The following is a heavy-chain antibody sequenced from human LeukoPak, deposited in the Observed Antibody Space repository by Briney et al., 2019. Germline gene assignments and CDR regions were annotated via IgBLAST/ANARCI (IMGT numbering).Heavy chain of an antibody. J-gene: IGHJ4*02. CDR2: INTDGSST. D-gene: IGHD5-12*01. CDR3: ARRYGGYDFFDY. Sequence: GGSLRLSCAASGFTFSSYWMHWVRQAPGKGLVWVSRINTDGSSTSYADSVKGRFTISRDNAKNTLYLQMNSLRAEDTAVYYCARRYGGYDFFDYWGQGTLVTVSS. CDR1: GFTFSSYW. V-gene: IGHV3-74*01.